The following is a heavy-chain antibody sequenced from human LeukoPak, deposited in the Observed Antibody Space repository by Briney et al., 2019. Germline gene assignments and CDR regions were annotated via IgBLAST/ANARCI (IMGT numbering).Heavy chain of an antibody. CDR3: VRDVIRAFDI. V-gene: IGHV3-7*01. Sequence: GGSLRLSCAVSGFTFSDYWMTWVRQAPGKGLEWVANINQDGSEKYYVDSVEGRFTISRDSVKNSLYLQMTSVRADDTAMYYCVRDVIRAFDIWGQGTMVTVSS. D-gene: IGHD2/OR15-2a*01. J-gene: IGHJ3*02. CDR2: INQDGSEK. CDR1: GFTFSDYW.